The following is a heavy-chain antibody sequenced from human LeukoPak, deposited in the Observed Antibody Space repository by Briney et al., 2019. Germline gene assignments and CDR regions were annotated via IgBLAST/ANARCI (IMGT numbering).Heavy chain of an antibody. CDR3: ARDQAVCWELLPYAFDI. Sequence: VASVKVSCKDSGYTFTGYYMHWVGQAAGQGGEGMGWINPNSGGTKYAQKFQVRVNNTRETDNSTAYMELISLRPDDTAVYYCARDQAVCWELLPYAFDIWGQGTMVTVSS. CDR1: GYTFTGYY. CDR2: INPNSGGT. J-gene: IGHJ3*02. V-gene: IGHV1-2*02. D-gene: IGHD1-26*01.